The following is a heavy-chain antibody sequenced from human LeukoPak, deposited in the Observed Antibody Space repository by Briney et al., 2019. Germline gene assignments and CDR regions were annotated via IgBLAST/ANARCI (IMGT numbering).Heavy chain of an antibody. J-gene: IGHJ6*03. CDR3: ARVLTGDVAPPCYYYYMVV. D-gene: IGHD7-27*01. Sequence: SETLSLTCAVYGGSFSDYYWSWIRQPPGKGLEWIGEINHSGSTNYNPSLKSRVTLSVDTSQNQFSLKLSSVTGAGTAVYYCARVLTGDVAPPCYYYYMVVWGKGTTVTVSS. CDR2: INHSGST. V-gene: IGHV4-34*01. CDR1: GGSFSDYY.